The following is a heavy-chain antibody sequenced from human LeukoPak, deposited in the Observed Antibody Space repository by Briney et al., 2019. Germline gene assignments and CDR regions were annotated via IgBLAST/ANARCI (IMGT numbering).Heavy chain of an antibody. CDR1: GGSISSSRFF. V-gene: IGHV4-39*07. Sequence: SETLSLTCTVSGGSISSSRFFWAWIRQPPGKGLEWIGNINFSGTTYYNPSLKSRVTLSVDPSKNQFSLKLSSVTAADTAVYYCARGYGDYGFWYYYGMDVWGQGTTVTVSS. D-gene: IGHD4-17*01. J-gene: IGHJ6*02. CDR3: ARGYGDYGFWYYYGMDV. CDR2: INFSGTT.